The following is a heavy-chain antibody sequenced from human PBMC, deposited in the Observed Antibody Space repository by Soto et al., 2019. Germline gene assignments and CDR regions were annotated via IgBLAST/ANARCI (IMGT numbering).Heavy chain of an antibody. CDR1: GGSIRNGDYY. V-gene: IGHV4-30-4*01. J-gene: IGHJ4*02. CDR2: IYHSGNT. D-gene: IGHD3-22*01. Sequence: QVQLQESGPGLVKPSQTLSLTCTVSGGSIRNGDYYWSWIRQPPGKGLEWIGYIYHSGNTFYNPYLNSRVTISVDTSSNQFSLRLSSVTAADTAMYYCASSVTMIVAFESWGQGALVTVSS. CDR3: ASSVTMIVAFES.